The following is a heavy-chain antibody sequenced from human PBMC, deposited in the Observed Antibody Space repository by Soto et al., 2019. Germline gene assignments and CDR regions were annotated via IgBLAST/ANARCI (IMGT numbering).Heavy chain of an antibody. V-gene: IGHV1-69*13. J-gene: IGHJ6*02. Sequence: GASVKVSCKASGYTFTGYYMHWVRQAPGQGLEWMGWIIPIFGTANYAQKFQGRVTMTADESTSTAYMELSSLRSEDTAVYYCARDQASSSNGGYYYGMDVLGQGTTVTGSS. D-gene: IGHD6-6*01. CDR3: ARDQASSSNGGYYYGMDV. CDR1: GYTFTGYY. CDR2: IIPIFGTA.